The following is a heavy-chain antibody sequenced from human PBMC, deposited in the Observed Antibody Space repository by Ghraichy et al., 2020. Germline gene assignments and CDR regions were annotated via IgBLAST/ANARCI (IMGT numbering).Heavy chain of an antibody. CDR1: GGTFSSYA. Sequence: SVKVSCKASGGTFSSYAISWVRQAPGQGLEWMGRIIPILGIANYAQKFQGRVTITADKSTSTAYMELSSLRSEDTAVYYCARAAIVVVPAAIIFYGMDVWGQGTTVTVSS. D-gene: IGHD2-2*01. CDR3: ARAAIVVVPAAIIFYGMDV. V-gene: IGHV1-69*04. J-gene: IGHJ6*02. CDR2: IIPILGIA.